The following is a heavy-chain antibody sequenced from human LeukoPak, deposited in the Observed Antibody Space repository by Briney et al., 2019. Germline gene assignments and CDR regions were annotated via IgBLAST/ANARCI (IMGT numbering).Heavy chain of an antibody. D-gene: IGHD5-18*01. J-gene: IGHJ6*02. V-gene: IGHV1-2*02. CDR3: ARESGQLWLYYYGMDV. Sequence: GASVKVSCKASGYTFTGYYMHWVRQPPGQGLEWMGWINPNSGGTNYAQKFQGRVTMTRDTSISTAYMELSRLRSDDTAVYYCARESGQLWLYYYGMDVWGQGTTVTVSS. CDR1: GYTFTGYY. CDR2: INPNSGGT.